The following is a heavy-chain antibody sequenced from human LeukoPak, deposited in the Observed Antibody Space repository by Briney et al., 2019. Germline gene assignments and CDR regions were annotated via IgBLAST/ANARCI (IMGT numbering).Heavy chain of an antibody. CDR1: GYTFTSYG. V-gene: IGHV1-18*01. D-gene: IGHD6-19*01. CDR3: ARFIAVAGTGFFDY. J-gene: IGHJ4*02. CDR2: ISVYNGNT. Sequence: ASVKVSCKASGYTFTSYGISWVRQAPGQGLEWMGWISVYNGNTNYAQKLQGRVTMTTDTSTSTAYMELRSLRSDDTAVYYCARFIAVAGTGFFDYWGQGTLVTVSS.